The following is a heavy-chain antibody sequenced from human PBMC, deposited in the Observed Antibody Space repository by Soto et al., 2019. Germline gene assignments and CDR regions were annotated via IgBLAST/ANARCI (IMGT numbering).Heavy chain of an antibody. CDR2: ISYDGSNK. CDR3: AKGPSPVGSSSFY. D-gene: IGHD6-6*01. J-gene: IGHJ4*02. V-gene: IGHV3-30*18. CDR1: GFTFSSYG. Sequence: LRLSCAASGFTFSSYGMHWVRQAPGKGLEWVAVISYDGSNKYYADSVKGRFTISRDNSKNTLYLQMNSLRAEDTAVYYCAKGPSPVGSSSFYWGQGTLVTVSS.